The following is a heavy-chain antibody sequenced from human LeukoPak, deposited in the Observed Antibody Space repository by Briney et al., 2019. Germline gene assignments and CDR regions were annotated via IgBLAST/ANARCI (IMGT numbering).Heavy chain of an antibody. J-gene: IGHJ6*03. V-gene: IGHV3-43*02. CDR1: GFPFDDYA. CDR3: ANSLRPSYYMDV. CDR2: ISGDGGST. Sequence: GGSLRLSCAASGFPFDDYAMHWVRQDPGKGLEWVSLISGDGGSTYYADSVKGRFTISRDNSKNSLYLQMNGLRTEDTALYYCANSLRPSYYMDVWGKGTTVTVSS.